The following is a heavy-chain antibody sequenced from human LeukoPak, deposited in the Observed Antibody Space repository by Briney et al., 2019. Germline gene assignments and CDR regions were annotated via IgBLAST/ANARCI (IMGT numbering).Heavy chain of an antibody. V-gene: IGHV4-59*08. D-gene: IGHD6-19*01. J-gene: IGHJ4*02. Sequence: SETLSLTCTVSGGSITSYYWSWIRQPPGKGLEWIGYMFYSGSTNYNPSLKSRVTISVDTSKSQFSLNLSSVTAADTAMYYCARHGRNSGAPNYWGQGTLVTVSS. CDR1: GGSITSYY. CDR2: MFYSGST. CDR3: ARHGRNSGAPNY.